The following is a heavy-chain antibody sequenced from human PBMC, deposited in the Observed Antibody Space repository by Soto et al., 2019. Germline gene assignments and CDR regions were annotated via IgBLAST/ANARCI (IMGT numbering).Heavy chain of an antibody. V-gene: IGHV4-4*07. CDR2: TYTSGST. Sequence: SETLSLTCTVSCGSISSYYWSWIRQPAGKGLEWIGRTYTSGSTNYNPSLKSRVTMSVDTSKNQFSLKLSSVTAADTAVYYCARALKIAAGSGMDVWGQGTTVTVSS. J-gene: IGHJ6*02. CDR3: ARALKIAAGSGMDV. CDR1: CGSISSYY. D-gene: IGHD6-13*01.